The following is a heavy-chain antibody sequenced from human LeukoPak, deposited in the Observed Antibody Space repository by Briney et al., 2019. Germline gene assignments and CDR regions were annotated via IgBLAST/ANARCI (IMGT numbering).Heavy chain of an antibody. D-gene: IGHD2-21*02. CDR3: ARGPAYRYCLGDCYHIDY. J-gene: IGHJ4*01. CDR2: MNPKSGNT. CDR1: GYTFTGYY. V-gene: IGHV1-8*03. Sequence: GASGKVSCKASGYTFTGYYMHWVRQAPGQGLECMGWMNPKSGNTGYAQKFQGRVTLTKDTSISTAYMELSGLTSDDTAVYYCARGPAYRYCLGDCYHIDYWGHGTLVTVSS.